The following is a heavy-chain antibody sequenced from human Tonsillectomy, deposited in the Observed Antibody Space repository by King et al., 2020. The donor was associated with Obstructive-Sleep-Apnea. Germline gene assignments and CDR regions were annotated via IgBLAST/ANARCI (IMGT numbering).Heavy chain of an antibody. CDR2: IYYSGST. D-gene: IGHD5-12*01. CDR3: ARHPPEWLRPKGDAFDI. Sequence: QLQESGPGLVKPSETLSLTCTVSGGSISSYYWSWIRQPPGKGLEWIGYIYYSGSTNYNPSPKSRFTISVDTSKNQFSLKLSSVTAADTAVYYCARHPPEWLRPKGDAFDIWGQGTMVTVSS. J-gene: IGHJ3*02. CDR1: GGSISSYY. V-gene: IGHV4-59*08.